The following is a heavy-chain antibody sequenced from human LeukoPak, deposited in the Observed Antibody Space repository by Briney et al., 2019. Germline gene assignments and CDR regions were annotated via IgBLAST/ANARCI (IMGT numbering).Heavy chain of an antibody. V-gene: IGHV1-2*02. D-gene: IGHD2-8*01. Sequence: GASVKVSCKASGYPFTDYYMHWVRQAPGQGLEWMGWINPNSGATNYAQKFQGRVTMTRDTSITTAYMELSRLGSDDTAVYYCARGGVYGNWFDPWGQGTLVTVSS. CDR2: INPNSGAT. CDR3: ARGGVYGNWFDP. CDR1: GYPFTDYY. J-gene: IGHJ5*02.